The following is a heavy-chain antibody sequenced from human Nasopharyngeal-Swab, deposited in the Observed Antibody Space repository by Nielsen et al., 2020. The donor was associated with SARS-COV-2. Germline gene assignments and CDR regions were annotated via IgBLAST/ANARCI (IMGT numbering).Heavy chain of an antibody. J-gene: IGHJ5*02. Sequence: ASVKVSCKASGYSFTTYGISWVRQAPGQGLEWMGWINTYNDNTNYAQKLQGRVTMTTDTSTSTAYMELRSLRSDDTAVYYCARGVAVATRYNWFDPWGQGTLVTVSS. V-gene: IGHV1-18*04. CDR3: ARGVAVATRYNWFDP. CDR1: GYSFTTYG. D-gene: IGHD6-19*01. CDR2: INTYNDNT.